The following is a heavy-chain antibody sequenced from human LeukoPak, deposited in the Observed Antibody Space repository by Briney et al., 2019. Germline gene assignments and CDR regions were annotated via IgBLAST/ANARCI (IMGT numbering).Heavy chain of an antibody. J-gene: IGHJ5*02. CDR2: IYASGST. Sequence: PSETLSLTCTVSDGSISSYYWNWIRQPAGKGLEWIGRIYASGSTTYNPSLKSRVTISVDKSKNQFSLKLSSVTAAATAVYYCASSYSSSSRWWFDPWGQGTLVTVSS. V-gene: IGHV4-4*07. CDR3: ASSYSSSSRWWFDP. D-gene: IGHD6-6*01. CDR1: DGSISSYY.